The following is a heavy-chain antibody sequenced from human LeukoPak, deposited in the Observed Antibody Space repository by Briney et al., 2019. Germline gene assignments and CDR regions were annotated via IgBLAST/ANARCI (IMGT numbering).Heavy chain of an antibody. CDR2: ISGRDDST. Sequence: PGGSLRLSCVASGFTLSSFAMSWVRQAPGRGLEWVSSISGRDDSTYYADSVRGRFTISRDNSKNTLYMHMNSLRAEDTAVYYCAKGGCINPRCYIGDYWGQGALVTVSS. D-gene: IGHD2-2*02. CDR1: GFTLSSFA. J-gene: IGHJ4*02. CDR3: AKGGCINPRCYIGDY. V-gene: IGHV3-23*01.